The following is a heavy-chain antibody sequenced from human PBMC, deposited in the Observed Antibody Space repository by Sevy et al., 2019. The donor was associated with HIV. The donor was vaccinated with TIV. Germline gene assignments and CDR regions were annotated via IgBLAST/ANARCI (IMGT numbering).Heavy chain of an antibody. J-gene: IGHJ3*02. CDR3: ARDRGSGSVAFDI. CDR2: IYYSGST. Sequence: SETLSLTCTVSGGSISSGGYYWSWIRQHPGKGLEWIGYIYYSGSTYYNPSLKSRVTISVDTSKNQFSLKLSSVTAAATAVYYCARDRGSGSVAFDIWGQGTMVTVSS. CDR1: GGSISSGGYY. D-gene: IGHD3-16*01. V-gene: IGHV4-31*03.